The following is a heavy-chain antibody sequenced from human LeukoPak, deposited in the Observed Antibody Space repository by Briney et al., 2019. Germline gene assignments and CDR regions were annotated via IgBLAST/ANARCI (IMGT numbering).Heavy chain of an antibody. CDR2: IIPILGIA. Sequence: ASVKVSCKASGGTFSSYAISWVRQAPGQGLEWMGRIIPILGIANYAQKFQGRVTMTRDTSISTAYMELSRLRSDDTAVYCCARATGEINWFDPWGQGTLVTVSS. CDR1: GGTFSSYA. CDR3: ARATGEINWFDP. J-gene: IGHJ5*02. D-gene: IGHD4-17*01. V-gene: IGHV1-69*04.